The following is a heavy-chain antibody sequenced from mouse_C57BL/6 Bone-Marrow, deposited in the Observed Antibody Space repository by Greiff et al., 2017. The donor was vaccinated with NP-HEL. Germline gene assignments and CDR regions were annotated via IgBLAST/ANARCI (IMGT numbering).Heavy chain of an antibody. Sequence: QVQLQQSGAELARPGASVKLSCKASGYTFTSYGISWVKQRTGQGLEWIGKIYPRSGNTYYNEKFKGKATLTADKSSSTAYMELRSLTSEDSAVYFCARAGGLLRPDYWGQGTTLTVSS. V-gene: IGHV1-81*01. CDR2: IYPRSGNT. CDR1: GYTFTSYG. D-gene: IGHD1-2*01. J-gene: IGHJ2*01. CDR3: ARAGGLLRPDY.